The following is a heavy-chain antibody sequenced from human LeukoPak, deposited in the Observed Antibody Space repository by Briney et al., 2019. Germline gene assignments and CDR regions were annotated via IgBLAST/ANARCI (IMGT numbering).Heavy chain of an antibody. CDR3: ARDPRYCSGGSCYV. V-gene: IGHV3-30-3*01. CDR2: ISYDGSNK. Sequence: GGSLRLSCAASGFTFSSYAMHWVRQAPGKGLEWVAVISYDGSNKYYADSVKGRFTISRDNSKNTLYLQMNSLRAEDTAVYYCARDPRYCSGGSCYVWGQGTLVTVSS. J-gene: IGHJ4*02. D-gene: IGHD2-15*01. CDR1: GFTFSSYA.